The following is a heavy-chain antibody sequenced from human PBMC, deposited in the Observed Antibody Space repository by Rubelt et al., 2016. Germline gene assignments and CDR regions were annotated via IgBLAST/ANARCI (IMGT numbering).Heavy chain of an antibody. CDR3: ATGGDFGVVIPNWFDP. Sequence: QVQLVQSGAEVKKPGSSVKVSCKASGGTFSSYAISWVRQAPGQGLEWMGGIIPIFGTANYAQKFQGRVTITADESTSTAYMEVSSLRSEDTAVYYCATGGDFGVVIPNWFDPWGQGTLVTVSS. J-gene: IGHJ5*02. CDR1: GGTFSSYA. V-gene: IGHV1-69*12. D-gene: IGHD3-3*01. CDR2: IIPIFGTA.